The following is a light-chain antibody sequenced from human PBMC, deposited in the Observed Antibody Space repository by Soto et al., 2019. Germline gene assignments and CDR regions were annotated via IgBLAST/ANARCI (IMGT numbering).Light chain of an antibody. V-gene: IGLV2-23*03. J-gene: IGLJ1*01. CDR2: EGS. CDR1: SSDFGSYNL. Sequence: QSVLAQPASVSGSPGQSITISCTGTSSDFGSYNLVSWYQQHPGKAPKLMIYEGSKRPSGVSNRFSGSKSGNTASLTISGLQAEDEADYYCCSYAGSSTFSYVFGTGTKV. CDR3: CSYAGSSTFSYV.